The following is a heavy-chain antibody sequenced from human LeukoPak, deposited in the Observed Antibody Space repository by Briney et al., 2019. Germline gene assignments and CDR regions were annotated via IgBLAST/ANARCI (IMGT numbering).Heavy chain of an antibody. Sequence: PGGSLRLSCAASGFTFSSYAMSWVGQAPGKGLEWVSAISGSGGSTYYADSVKGRFTTSRDNSKNTLYLQMNSLRAEDTAVYYCAKDREYQLPAYYFDCWGQGTLVTVSS. V-gene: IGHV3-23*01. CDR3: AKDREYQLPAYYFDC. J-gene: IGHJ4*02. CDR2: ISGSGGST. CDR1: GFTFSSYA. D-gene: IGHD2-2*01.